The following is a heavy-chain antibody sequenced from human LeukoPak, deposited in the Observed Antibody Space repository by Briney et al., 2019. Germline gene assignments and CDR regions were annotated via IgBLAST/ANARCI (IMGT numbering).Heavy chain of an antibody. Sequence: PGGSLRLSCAASGFTFDDYGMSWVRQAPGKGLEWVSGINWNGGSTGYADSVKGRFTISRDNSKNTLYLQMNSLRAEDTAVYYCARERLRSEYYFDYWGQGTLVTVSS. J-gene: IGHJ4*02. D-gene: IGHD6-25*01. CDR2: INWNGGST. CDR1: GFTFDDYG. V-gene: IGHV3-20*04. CDR3: ARERLRSEYYFDY.